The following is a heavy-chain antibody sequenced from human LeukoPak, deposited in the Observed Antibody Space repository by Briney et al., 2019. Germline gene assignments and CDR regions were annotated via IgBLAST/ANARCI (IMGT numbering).Heavy chain of an antibody. V-gene: IGHV3-30*04. D-gene: IGHD3-10*01. CDR2: ISYDGSNK. CDR3: AKGVAGGKFDY. Sequence: PGRSLRLSCAASGFTFSSYAMHWVRQAPGKGLEWVAVISYDGSNKYYADSVKGRFTISRDNSKNTLYLQMNSLRAEDTAIYSCAKGVAGGKFDYWGQGTLVTVSS. CDR1: GFTFSSYA. J-gene: IGHJ4*02.